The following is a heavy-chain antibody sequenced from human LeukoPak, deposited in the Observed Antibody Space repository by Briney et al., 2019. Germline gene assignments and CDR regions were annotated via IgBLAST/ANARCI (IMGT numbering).Heavy chain of an antibody. CDR3: ARANFLYCSSSTCLFDY. V-gene: IGHV1-2*02. J-gene: IGHJ4*02. D-gene: IGHD2-2*01. CDR2: INPNDGDT. CDR1: GYTFTDYY. Sequence: ASVKVSCKASGYTFTDYYMHWVRQAPGQGFEWMGWINPNDGDTNYAQKFQGRVTMTRDTSISTAHMEVSRLRSDDTAVYYCARANFLYCSSSTCLFDYWAREPWLPSRQ.